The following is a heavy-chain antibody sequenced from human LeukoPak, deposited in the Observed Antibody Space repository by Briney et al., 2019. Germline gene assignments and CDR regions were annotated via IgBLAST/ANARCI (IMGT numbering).Heavy chain of an antibody. CDR2: TYYRSKWYN. D-gene: IGHD6-13*01. V-gene: IGHV6-1*01. CDR1: GDSVSNNSAA. J-gene: IGHJ4*02. CDR3: ARGGVYSSSWRLIFDY. Sequence: SQTLSLTCAISGDSVSNNSAAWNWIRQSPSRGLEWLGRTYYRSKWYNDYAVSVKSRITINPDTSKNQFSLQLNSVTPEDTAVYYCARGGVYSSSWRLIFDYWGQGTLVTVSS.